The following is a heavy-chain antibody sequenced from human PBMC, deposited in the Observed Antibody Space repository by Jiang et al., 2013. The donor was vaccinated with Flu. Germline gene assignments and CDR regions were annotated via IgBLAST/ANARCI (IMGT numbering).Heavy chain of an antibody. D-gene: IGHD6-19*01. J-gene: IGHJ3*02. CDR3: VRGGPIAVPGVDDAFDI. CDR2: TYYRSKWCN. CDR1: GDSVSSNSAA. Sequence: AISGDSVSSNSAAWNWIRQSPSRGLEWLGRTYYRSKWCNDYALSVKSRITINPDTSKNQFSLQLNSVTPGDTAVYYCVRGGPIAVPGVDDAFDIWGQGTMVTVSS. V-gene: IGHV6-1*01.